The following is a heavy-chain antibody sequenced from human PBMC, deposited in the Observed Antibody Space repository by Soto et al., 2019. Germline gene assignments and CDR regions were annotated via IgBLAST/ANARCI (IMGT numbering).Heavy chain of an antibody. CDR2: VHHSGTS. Sequence: GQQQQSGPGLVKPSGTLSLTCAVSGGSVTSPNCWNWVRQPPEKGLEWIGEVHHSGTSNYSPSLKTRLTLSVDKSNNEVSMNLRSVTAADTAIYYCGRANTSGSPIDSWGQGILVTVSS. CDR1: GGSVTSPNC. V-gene: IGHV4-4*02. D-gene: IGHD6-19*01. J-gene: IGHJ4*02. CDR3: GRANTSGSPIDS.